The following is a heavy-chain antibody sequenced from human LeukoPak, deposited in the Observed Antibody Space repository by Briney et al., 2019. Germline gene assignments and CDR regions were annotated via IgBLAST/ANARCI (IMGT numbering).Heavy chain of an antibody. D-gene: IGHD3-10*01. CDR1: GGSFSGYY. V-gene: IGHV4-34*01. J-gene: IGHJ5*02. CDR2: INHSGST. Sequence: SETLSLTCAVYGGSFSGYYWSWIRQPPGKGLEWIGEINHSGSTNYSPSLKSRVTISVDTSKNQFSLKLSSVTAADTAVYYCAGVVKGWFGKQNWFDPWGQGTLVTVSS. CDR3: AGVVKGWFGKQNWFDP.